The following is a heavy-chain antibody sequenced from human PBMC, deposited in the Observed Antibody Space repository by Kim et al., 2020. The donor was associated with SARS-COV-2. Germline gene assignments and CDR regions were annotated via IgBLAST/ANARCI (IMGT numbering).Heavy chain of an antibody. CDR1: GGSISSSSYY. CDR2: IYYSGST. D-gene: IGHD6-13*01. CDR3: ARWLIAAAGSGVDY. J-gene: IGHJ4*02. V-gene: IGHV4-39*07. Sequence: SETLSLTCTVSGGSISSSSYYWGWIRQPPGKGLEWIGSIYYSGSTYYNPSLKSRVTISVDTSKNQFSLKLSSVTAADTAVYYCARWLIAAAGSGVDYWGQGTLVTVSS.